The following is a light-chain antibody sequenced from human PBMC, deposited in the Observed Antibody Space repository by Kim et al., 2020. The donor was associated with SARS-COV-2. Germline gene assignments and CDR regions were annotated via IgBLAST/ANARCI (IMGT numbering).Light chain of an antibody. CDR3: QQYGTSPFT. CDR1: QSVSNNY. V-gene: IGKV3-20*01. Sequence: SPGERATLSCRASQSVSNNYLAWYQQKPGQAPRLLIYGTSSRASGIPDRFSGSASGTDFTLTITRLESEDFAVYYCQQYGTSPFTFGPGTKVDIK. CDR2: GTS. J-gene: IGKJ3*01.